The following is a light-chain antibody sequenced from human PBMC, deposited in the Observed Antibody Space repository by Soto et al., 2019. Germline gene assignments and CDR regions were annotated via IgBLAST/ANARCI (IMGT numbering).Light chain of an antibody. V-gene: IGKV1-27*01. CDR2: AAS. CDR1: QGINTY. Sequence: DIQMTHSPSSLSASIGDRVTITFRSRQGINTYLAWYQQKPGRAPQLLIYAASALHSGVPSRFSGSGSGTDFTLTITSLQPEDVATYYCQKYNSAPRTFGQGTKVDI. J-gene: IGKJ1*01. CDR3: QKYNSAPRT.